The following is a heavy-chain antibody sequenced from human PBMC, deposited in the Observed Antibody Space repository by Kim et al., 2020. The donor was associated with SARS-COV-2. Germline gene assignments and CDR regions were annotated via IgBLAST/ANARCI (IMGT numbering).Heavy chain of an antibody. CDR3: AKDWVSGRKDCSGGSCYLDY. CDR1: GFTFSSYA. V-gene: IGHV3-23*01. CDR2: ISGSGGST. J-gene: IGHJ4*02. Sequence: GGSLRLSCAASGFTFSSYAMSWVRQAPGKGLEWVSAISGSGGSTYYADSVKGRFTISRDNSKNTLYLQMNSLRAEDTAAYYCAKDWVSGRKDCSGGSCYLDYWGQGTLVTVSS. D-gene: IGHD2-15*01.